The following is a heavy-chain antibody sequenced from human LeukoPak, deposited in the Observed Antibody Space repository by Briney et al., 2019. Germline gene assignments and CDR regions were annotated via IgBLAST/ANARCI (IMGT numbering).Heavy chain of an antibody. CDR3: ARCRYDYVWGSYPDY. J-gene: IGHJ4*02. V-gene: IGHV3-21*01. Sequence: GGSLRLSCAASGFTFSSYSMNWVRQAPGKGLEWVSSISSSSSYIYYADSVKGRFTISRDNAKNPLYLQMNSLRAEDTAVYYCARCRYDYVWGSYPDYWGQGTLVTVSS. CDR2: ISSSSSYI. CDR1: GFTFSSYS. D-gene: IGHD3-16*02.